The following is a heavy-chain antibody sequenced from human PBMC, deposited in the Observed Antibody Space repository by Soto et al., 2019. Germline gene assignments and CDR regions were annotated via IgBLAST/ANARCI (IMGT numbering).Heavy chain of an antibody. J-gene: IGHJ1*01. Sequence: QVQLVQSGAEEKKPGASVKVSCKASGYTFTSYAMHWVRQAPGQRLEWMGWINAGNGNTKYSQKFQGRVTITRDTSASTAYMELSSLRSEDTAVYYCERSPRYCSGGSCYSGPEYFQHWGQGTLVTVSS. CDR3: ERSPRYCSGGSCYSGPEYFQH. V-gene: IGHV1-3*05. CDR2: INAGNGNT. D-gene: IGHD2-15*01. CDR1: GYTFTSYA.